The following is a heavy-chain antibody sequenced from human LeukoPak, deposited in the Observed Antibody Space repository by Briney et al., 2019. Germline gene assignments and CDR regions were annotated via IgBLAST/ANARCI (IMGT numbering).Heavy chain of an antibody. D-gene: IGHD5-12*01. CDR2: VDYSGGT. V-gene: IGHV4-61*01. CDR3: ARGIRTGYGY. Sequence: SETLSLTCSVSGGSVSSGIYYWSWIRQPPGKGLEWIGHVDYSGGTNYNPSLKRRVTISLGMSKNQFSLKVMYLTAAGTAVYYCARGIRTGYGYWGQGTMVNVVS. J-gene: IGHJ4*02. CDR1: GGSVSSGIYY.